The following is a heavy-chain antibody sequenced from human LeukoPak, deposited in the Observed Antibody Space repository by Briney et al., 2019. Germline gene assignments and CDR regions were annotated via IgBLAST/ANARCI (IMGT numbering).Heavy chain of an antibody. CDR2: INHSGST. V-gene: IGHV4-34*01. Sequence: SETLSLTCAVYGGSFSGYYWSWIRQPPGKGLEWMGEINHSGSTNYNPSLKSRVTISVDTSKNQFSLKLSSVTAADTAVYYCARDLGSADYWGQGTLVTVSS. J-gene: IGHJ4*02. D-gene: IGHD2-15*01. CDR3: ARDLGSADY. CDR1: GGSFSGYY.